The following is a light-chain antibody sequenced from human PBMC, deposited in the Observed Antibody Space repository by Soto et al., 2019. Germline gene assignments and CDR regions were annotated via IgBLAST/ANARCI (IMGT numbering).Light chain of an antibody. CDR1: SSNIGNDY. CDR2: END. J-gene: IGLJ3*02. Sequence: QSALTQPPSVSAAPGQKVTISCSGSSSNIGNDYVAWYLQVPGTAPKLLMYENDKRPSGIPDRFSGSKSGTSATLAITGLQTGDEADYYCATWDSTLTVGVFGGGTKLTVL. V-gene: IGLV1-51*02. CDR3: ATWDSTLTVGV.